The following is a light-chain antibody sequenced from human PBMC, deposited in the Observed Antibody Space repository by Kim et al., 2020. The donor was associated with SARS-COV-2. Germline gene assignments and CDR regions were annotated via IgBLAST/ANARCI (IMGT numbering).Light chain of an antibody. J-gene: IGLJ3*02. CDR3: SSYAGSNNLV. Sequence: GQSVTISCTGTSSDVGGYNYVSWYQQHPVKAPKLMIYEVSKRPSGVPDRFSGSKSGNTASLTVSGLQAEDEADYYCSSYAGSNNLVFGGGTQLTVL. V-gene: IGLV2-8*01. CDR1: SSDVGGYNY. CDR2: EVS.